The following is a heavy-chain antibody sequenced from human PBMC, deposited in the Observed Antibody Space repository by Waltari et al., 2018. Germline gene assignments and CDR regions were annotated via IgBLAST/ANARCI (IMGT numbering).Heavy chain of an antibody. D-gene: IGHD4-17*01. Sequence: EVHLVESGGGFVQRGGYLGLSCAASVFTVSSDFMSWVRQALGKGLEWVSVIQSDGTTYYADSVKGRFTVSRDTSKNTVYLQMNSLRDEDTAVYYCARHDYGGYWGQGTLVTVSS. CDR2: IQSDGTT. CDR3: ARHDYGGY. V-gene: IGHV3-66*04. J-gene: IGHJ4*02. CDR1: VFTVSSDF.